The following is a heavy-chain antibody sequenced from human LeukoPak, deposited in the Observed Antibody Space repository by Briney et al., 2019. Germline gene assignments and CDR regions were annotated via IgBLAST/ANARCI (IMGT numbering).Heavy chain of an antibody. CDR2: INPNSGGT. CDR1: GYTFTGYY. CDR3: ARGASIGFCSSTSCYKAYDY. Sequence: GASVKVSCKASGYTFTGYYMHWVRQAPGQGLEWMGWINPNSGGTNYAQKFQGRVTMTRDTSISTAYMELGRLRSDDTAVYYCARGASIGFCSSTSCYKAYDYWGQGTLVTVSS. D-gene: IGHD2-2*02. J-gene: IGHJ4*02. V-gene: IGHV1-2*02.